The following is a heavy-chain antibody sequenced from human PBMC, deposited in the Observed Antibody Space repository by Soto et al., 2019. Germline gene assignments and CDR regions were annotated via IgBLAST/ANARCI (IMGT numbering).Heavy chain of an antibody. Sequence: EVQLLESGGGLVQPGGSLRLSCAASGFTFSSYAMSWVRQAPGKGLEWVSAISGSGGSTYYADSVKGRFTISRDNSKNTLYLQMNSLRAEDTAVYYCAKVPEVVVVVAATEVNAFDIWGQGTMVTVSS. CDR2: ISGSGGST. CDR3: AKVPEVVVVVAATEVNAFDI. J-gene: IGHJ3*02. D-gene: IGHD2-15*01. V-gene: IGHV3-23*01. CDR1: GFTFSSYA.